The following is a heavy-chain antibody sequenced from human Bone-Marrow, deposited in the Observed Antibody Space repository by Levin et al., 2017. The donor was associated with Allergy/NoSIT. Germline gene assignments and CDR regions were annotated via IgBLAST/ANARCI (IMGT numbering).Heavy chain of an antibody. Sequence: SQTLSLTCAISGDRVSSNSAAWNWIRQSPSRGLEWLGRTYYKSKWCNDYAVSVKSRITINPDTSKNQFSLQLNSVTPEDTAVYYCARELVTSSGWYGWFDPWGQGTLVTVSS. CDR1: GDRVSSNSAA. CDR3: ARELVTSSGWYGWFDP. CDR2: TYYKSKWCN. V-gene: IGHV6-1*01. D-gene: IGHD6-19*01. J-gene: IGHJ5*02.